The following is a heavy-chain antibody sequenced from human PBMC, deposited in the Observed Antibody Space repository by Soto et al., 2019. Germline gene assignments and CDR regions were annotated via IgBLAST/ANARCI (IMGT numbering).Heavy chain of an antibody. Sequence: SETLSLTCTVSGDSISTRSNYWAWIRQPPGKGLEWIGSTYYTGGTYYNPSLKSRVTLFLDTSKNQFSLNLTSVTAADTAVFYCAREGPPIRAHNPPEYFQHWGQGTPVTVSS. J-gene: IGHJ1*01. CDR1: GDSISTRSNY. V-gene: IGHV4-39*02. CDR2: TYYTGGT. CDR3: AREGPPIRAHNPPEYFQH.